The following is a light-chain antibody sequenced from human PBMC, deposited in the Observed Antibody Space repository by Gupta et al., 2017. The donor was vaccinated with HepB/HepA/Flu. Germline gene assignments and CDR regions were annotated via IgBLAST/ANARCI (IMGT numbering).Light chain of an antibody. CDR2: DAY. J-gene: IGKJ5*01. Sequence: DIKMTQPPSSLSASVGDRVTFACRESQNIGNYFAWYQQKPGKSPKLVILDAYTGHTGVPSRFSGNRSGTDYTLTINSLQPEEFATYYCLQANYFPLTFGEGTLLEIK. CDR1: QNIGNY. CDR3: LQANYFPLT. V-gene: IGKV1D-12*01.